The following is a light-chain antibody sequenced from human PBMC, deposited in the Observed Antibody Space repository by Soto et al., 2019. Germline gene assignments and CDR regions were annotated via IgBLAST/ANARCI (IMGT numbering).Light chain of an antibody. V-gene: IGLV2-11*01. Sequence: QSALTQPRSVPGSPGQSVTISCTGTSSDVGGYNLVSWYKQHPGKAPKLMIYDVDKRPSGVPDRFSGSKFGNTASLTISGLQAEDEADYYCCSFAGSATWVFGGGTKVTVL. J-gene: IGLJ3*02. CDR1: SSDVGGYNL. CDR3: CSFAGSATWV. CDR2: DVD.